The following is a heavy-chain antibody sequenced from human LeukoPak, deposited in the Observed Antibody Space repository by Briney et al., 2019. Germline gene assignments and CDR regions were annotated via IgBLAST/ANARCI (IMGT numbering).Heavy chain of an antibody. CDR3: LRGDRRDY. J-gene: IGHJ4*02. CDR2: IDSSGGYM. CDR1: GFSFNIYA. V-gene: IGHV3-21*06. Sequence: GGSLRLSCAASGFSFNIYAMGWVRQAPGKGLEWVSSIDSSGGYMFYADSVKGRFIISRDNAKDSLYLQMNSLRVEDTAVYYCLRGDRRDYWGQGTLVTVSS.